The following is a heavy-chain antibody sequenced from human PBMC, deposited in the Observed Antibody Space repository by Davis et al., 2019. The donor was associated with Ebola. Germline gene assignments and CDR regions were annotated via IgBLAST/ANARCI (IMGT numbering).Heavy chain of an antibody. D-gene: IGHD1-20*01. Sequence: AASVKVSCKASGGTFSSYAISWVRQAPGQGLEWMGGIIPIFGTANYAQKFQGRVTITADESTSTAYMELSSLRSEDTAVYYCARDRGGLYITGTTEVAFDIWGQGTMVTVSS. V-gene: IGHV1-69*13. CDR3: ARDRGGLYITGTTEVAFDI. CDR1: GGTFSSYA. J-gene: IGHJ3*02. CDR2: IIPIFGTA.